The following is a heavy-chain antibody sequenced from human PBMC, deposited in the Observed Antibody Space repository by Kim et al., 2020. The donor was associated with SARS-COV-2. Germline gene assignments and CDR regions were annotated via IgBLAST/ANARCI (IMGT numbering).Heavy chain of an antibody. V-gene: IGHV4-34*01. CDR3: ARGRVVPAAIRGAFDI. J-gene: IGHJ3*02. D-gene: IGHD2-2*01. Sequence: SRRSRVTISVDTSKNQFSLKLSSVTAADTAVYYCARGRVVPAAIRGAFDIWGQGTMVTVSS.